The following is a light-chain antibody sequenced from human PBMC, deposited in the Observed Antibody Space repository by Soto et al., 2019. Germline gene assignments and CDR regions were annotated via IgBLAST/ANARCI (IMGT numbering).Light chain of an antibody. CDR1: QSVSSSY. CDR2: GAS. CDR3: QQYVSSPIT. V-gene: IGKV3-20*01. Sequence: EGPPITKKDSQSVSSSYLAWYQQKPGQAPRLLIYGASSRATGTPDRFSGSGSGTDFTPANDRLERDEFAVYSCQQYVSSPITFGQGTRLEIK. J-gene: IGKJ5*01.